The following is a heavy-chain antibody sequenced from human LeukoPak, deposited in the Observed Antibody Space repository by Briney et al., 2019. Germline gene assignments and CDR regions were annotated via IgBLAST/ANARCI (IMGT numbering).Heavy chain of an antibody. J-gene: IGHJ3*02. V-gene: IGHV3-11*01. D-gene: IGHD3-9*01. CDR2: ISSSGSTI. CDR1: GFTFSDYY. CDR3: ARDAGELRYFDWKQENDAFDI. Sequence: PGRSLRLSCAASGFTFSDYYMSWIRQAPGKGLEWVSYISSSGSTIYYADSVKGRFTISRDNAKNSLYLQMNSLRAEDTAVYYCARDAGELRYFDWKQENDAFDIWGQGTMVTVSS.